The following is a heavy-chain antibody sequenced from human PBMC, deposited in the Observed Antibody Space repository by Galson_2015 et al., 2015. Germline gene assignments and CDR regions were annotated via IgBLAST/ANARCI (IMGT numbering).Heavy chain of an antibody. CDR2: ISGSGAGT. J-gene: IGHJ1*01. V-gene: IGHV3-23*01. CDR1: GFTFSNYA. D-gene: IGHD3-22*01. Sequence: SLRLSCATSGFTFSNYAMSWVRQAPGKGLEWVSAISGSGAGTYYADSVKGRFTISRDNSKDTLYLQMNSLRAEDTAVYYCAKGYDSSDQPWGQGTLVTVSS. CDR3: AKGYDSSDQP.